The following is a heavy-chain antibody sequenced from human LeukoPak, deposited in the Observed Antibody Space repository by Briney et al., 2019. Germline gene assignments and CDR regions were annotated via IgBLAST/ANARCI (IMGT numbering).Heavy chain of an antibody. CDR1: GYTFTSYG. Sequence: ASVKVSCKASGYTFTSYGISWVRQAPGQGLEWMGWISAYNGNTNYAQKLQGRVTMTTDTSTSTAYMELRSLRSDDTAVYYCARDIGAYCGGDCSFDYWGQGTLVTVSS. CDR2: ISAYNGNT. V-gene: IGHV1-18*01. CDR3: ARDIGAYCGGDCSFDY. D-gene: IGHD2-21*02. J-gene: IGHJ4*02.